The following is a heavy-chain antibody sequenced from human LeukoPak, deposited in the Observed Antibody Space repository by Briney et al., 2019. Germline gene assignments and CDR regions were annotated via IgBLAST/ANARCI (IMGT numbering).Heavy chain of an antibody. CDR3: ARDCSTSCYMGFQRRGWSLDYMDV. CDR1: GFTFSSYS. J-gene: IGHJ6*03. V-gene: IGHV3-48*01. Sequence: PGGSLRLSCAASGFTFSSYSMNWVRQAPGKGLEWVSYISSSSSTIYYADSVKGRFTISRDNAKNSLYLQMNSLRAEDTAVYYCARDCSTSCYMGFQRRGWSLDYMDVWGKGTTVTVSS. D-gene: IGHD2-2*02. CDR2: ISSSSSTI.